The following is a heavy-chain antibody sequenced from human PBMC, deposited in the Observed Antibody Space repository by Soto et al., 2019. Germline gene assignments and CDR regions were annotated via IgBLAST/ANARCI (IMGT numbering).Heavy chain of an antibody. Sequence: QVQLVQSGAEVKKPGSSVKVSCKASGGTFSSYAISWVRQAPGQGLEWMGGIIPIFGTANYAQKFQGRVTITADESTSTAYMELSSLRSEDTAVYYCARHYDFWSGYFPRNRFGFDPWGQGTLVTVSS. V-gene: IGHV1-69*01. CDR1: GGTFSSYA. D-gene: IGHD3-3*01. CDR2: IIPIFGTA. CDR3: ARHYDFWSGYFPRNRFGFDP. J-gene: IGHJ5*02.